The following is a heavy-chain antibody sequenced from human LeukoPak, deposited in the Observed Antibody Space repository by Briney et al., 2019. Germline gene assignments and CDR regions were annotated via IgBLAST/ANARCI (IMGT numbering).Heavy chain of an antibody. CDR3: ARVQQAGYSGYYFDY. J-gene: IGHJ4*02. D-gene: IGHD5-12*01. CDR1: GCSISSYY. CDR2: IYYSGST. Sequence: SETLSLTCTVSGCSISSYYWSWIRQPPGKGLEWIGYIYYSGSTNYNPSLKSRVTISVDTSKNQFSLKLSSVTAADTAVYYCARVQQAGYSGYYFDYWGQGTLVTVSS. V-gene: IGHV4-59*01.